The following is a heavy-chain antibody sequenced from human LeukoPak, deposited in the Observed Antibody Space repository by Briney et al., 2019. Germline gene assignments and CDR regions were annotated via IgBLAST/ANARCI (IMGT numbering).Heavy chain of an antibody. J-gene: IGHJ4*02. CDR3: ARTQSQSGSYRYYFGY. CDR1: GASVGSAGYH. V-gene: IGHV4-61*08. CDR2: IYYISNT. Sequence: SETLSLTCTVSGASVGSAGYHWSWIRQPPGGGLEWIGYIYYISNTNYNPSLKSRVTMSVYPSKNQFSLKLNSVTAADTAVYYCARTQSQSGSYRYYFGYWGQGTLVTVSS. D-gene: IGHD1-26*01.